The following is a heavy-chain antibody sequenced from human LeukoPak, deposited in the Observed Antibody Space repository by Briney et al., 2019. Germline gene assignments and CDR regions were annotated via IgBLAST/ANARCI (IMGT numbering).Heavy chain of an antibody. Sequence: SETLSLTCTVSGGSISSYYWSWIRQPPGKGLEWIGSLYYSGSTYYNPSLKSRVTISVDTSKNQFSLKLSSVTAADTAVYYCARLGPPNGYFDDLDYWGQGTLVTVSS. V-gene: IGHV4-39*01. CDR2: LYYSGST. CDR3: ARLGPPNGYFDDLDY. J-gene: IGHJ4*02. D-gene: IGHD3-9*01. CDR1: GGSISSYY.